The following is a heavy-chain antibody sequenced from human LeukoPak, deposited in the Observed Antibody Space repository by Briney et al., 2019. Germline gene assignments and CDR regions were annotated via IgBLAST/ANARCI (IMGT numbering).Heavy chain of an antibody. Sequence: PGGSLRLSCAASGFTFSSYGMHWVRQAPGKGLEWVAFIRYDGSNKYYADSVKGRFTISRDNSKNTLYLQMNSLRAEDTAVYYCAKDSGYSDPPGWIQYWGQGTLVTVSS. J-gene: IGHJ4*02. CDR1: GFTFSSYG. CDR2: IRYDGSNK. D-gene: IGHD5-12*01. CDR3: AKDSGYSDPPGWIQY. V-gene: IGHV3-30*02.